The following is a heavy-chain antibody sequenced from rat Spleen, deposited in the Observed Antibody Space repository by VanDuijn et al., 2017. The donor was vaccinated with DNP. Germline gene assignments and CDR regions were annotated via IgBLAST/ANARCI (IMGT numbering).Heavy chain of an antibody. V-gene: IGHV5-29*01. D-gene: IGHD1-4*01. CDR3: AGRPPPTRGPFDY. CDR2: ISYDGRST. CDR1: GFTFSNYG. J-gene: IGHJ3*01. Sequence: EVQLVESGGGLVQPGRSLKLSCEASGFTFSNYGMAWVRQAPTKGLEWVATISYDGRSTYYRDSVKGRFTISRDNAKSTLYLQMDSLRSEDTATYYCAGRPPPTRGPFDYWGQGTLVTVSS.